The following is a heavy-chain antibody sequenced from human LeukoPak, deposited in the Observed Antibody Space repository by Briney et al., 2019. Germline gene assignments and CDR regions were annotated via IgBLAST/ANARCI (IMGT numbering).Heavy chain of an antibody. J-gene: IGHJ4*02. Sequence: GGSLRLSCAASGFTFSSYAISWVRQAPGKGLQWVSTISGSGYNTYYADSVKGRFTISRDNSKNTLYLQMSSLRAEDTAVYHCARNPGVERHYFDYWGQGTLVTVSS. V-gene: IGHV3-23*01. D-gene: IGHD1-1*01. CDR1: GFTFSSYA. CDR2: ISGSGYNT. CDR3: ARNPGVERHYFDY.